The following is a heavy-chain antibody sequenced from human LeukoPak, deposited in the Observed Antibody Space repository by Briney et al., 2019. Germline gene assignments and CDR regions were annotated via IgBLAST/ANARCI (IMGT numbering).Heavy chain of an antibody. D-gene: IGHD3-10*01. CDR3: ARVEYYYGSGSPFDY. J-gene: IGHJ4*02. CDR2: ISAYNGNT. CDR1: GYTFTSYG. V-gene: IGHV1-18*01. Sequence: ASVKVSCKASGYTFTSYGISWVRQAPGQGLEWMGWISAYNGNTNYAQKLQGRVTMTTDTSTSTAYMELRSLRSDDTAVYYCARVEYYYGSGSPFDYWGQGTLVTVSS.